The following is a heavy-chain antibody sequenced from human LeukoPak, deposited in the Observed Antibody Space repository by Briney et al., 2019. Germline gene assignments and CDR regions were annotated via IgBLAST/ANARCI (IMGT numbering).Heavy chain of an antibody. J-gene: IGHJ4*02. CDR2: INGNGSST. Sequence: GGSLRLSCAASGFTFSSYWMHWVRQAPGKGLVWVSRINGNGSSTDYADSVKGRFTIYRDNAKNTLYLQMNSLRAEDTAVYYRARLSYRPESSIAARPYDYWGQGTLVTVSS. V-gene: IGHV3-74*01. CDR3: ARLSYRPESSIAARPYDY. D-gene: IGHD6-6*01. CDR1: GFTFSSYW.